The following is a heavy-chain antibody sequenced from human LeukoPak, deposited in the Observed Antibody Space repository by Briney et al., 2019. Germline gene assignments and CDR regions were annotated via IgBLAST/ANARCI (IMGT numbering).Heavy chain of an antibody. Sequence: GGSLRLSCPASGFTFISYWMSWVRPAPGKGRDGVANIKQDGGEIYYVDSVKGRFTISRDNAKNSLSLQMNSLRAEDTAVYYCARDKVVGATHFDYWGQGTLVTVSS. V-gene: IGHV3-7*01. CDR3: ARDKVVGATHFDY. CDR2: IKQDGGEI. J-gene: IGHJ4*02. CDR1: GFTFISYW. D-gene: IGHD1-26*01.